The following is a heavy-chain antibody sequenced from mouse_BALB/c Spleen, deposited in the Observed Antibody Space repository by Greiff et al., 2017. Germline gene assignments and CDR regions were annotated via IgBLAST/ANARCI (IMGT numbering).Heavy chain of an antibody. CDR2: ISDGGSYT. CDR1: GFTFSDYY. J-gene: IGHJ3*01. D-gene: IGHD1-1*01. V-gene: IGHV5-4*02. CDR3: ARDYYGSSYWFAY. Sequence: EVKLQESGGGLVKPGGSLKLSCAASGFTFSDYYMYWVRQTPEKRLEWVATISDGGSYTYYPDSVKGRFTIYRDNAKNNLYLQMSSLKSEDTAMYYCARDYYGSSYWFAYWGQGTPVTVSA.